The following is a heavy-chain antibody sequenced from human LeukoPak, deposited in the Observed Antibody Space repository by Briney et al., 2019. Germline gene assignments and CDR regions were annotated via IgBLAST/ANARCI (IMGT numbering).Heavy chain of an antibody. Sequence: GGSLRLSCAASGFTFSSYWMHWVRQAPGKGLVWVSHIRTDGNNAIYADSVKGRFTISRDNSKNTLYLQMNSLRAEDTAVYYCASDYGGIPIYYYMDVWGKGTTVTVSS. CDR2: IRTDGNNA. CDR3: ASDYGGIPIYYYMDV. J-gene: IGHJ6*03. V-gene: IGHV3-74*01. CDR1: GFTFSSYW. D-gene: IGHD4-23*01.